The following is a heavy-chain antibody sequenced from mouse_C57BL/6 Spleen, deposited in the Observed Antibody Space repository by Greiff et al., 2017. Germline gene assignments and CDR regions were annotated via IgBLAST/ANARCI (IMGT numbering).Heavy chain of an antibody. J-gene: IGHJ4*01. CDR1: GYTFTDYN. CDR3: ARLRVITTVVGPYYYAMDY. Sequence: VQLQQSGPELVKPGASVKMSCKASGYTFTDYNMHWVKQSHGKSLEWIGYINPNNGGTSYNQKFKGKATLTVNKSSSTAYMELRCLTSEDSAVFYCARLRVITTVVGPYYYAMDYWGQGTSVTVSS. V-gene: IGHV1-22*01. CDR2: INPNNGGT. D-gene: IGHD1-1*01.